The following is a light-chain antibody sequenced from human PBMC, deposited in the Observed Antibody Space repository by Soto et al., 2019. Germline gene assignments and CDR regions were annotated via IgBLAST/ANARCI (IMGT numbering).Light chain of an antibody. CDR3: EDYSSSSGLT. J-gene: IGKJ4*01. CDR1: QSISSW. V-gene: IGKV1-5*03. Sequence: DIQMTQSPSTLSASVGDRVTITCRASQSISSWLAWYQQKPGKAPKLLIFQASSLKSGVPSRFSGSGSATEYTLTISSLQPDDFATYYREDYSSSSGLTFGGGTKVEIK. CDR2: QAS.